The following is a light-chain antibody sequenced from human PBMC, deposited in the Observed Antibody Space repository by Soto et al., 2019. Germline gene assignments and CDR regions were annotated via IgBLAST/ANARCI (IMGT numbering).Light chain of an antibody. J-gene: IGLJ2*01. CDR1: ALPKQY. V-gene: IGLV3-25*03. Sequence: SYELTQPPSVSVSPGQTARITCSGDALPKQYAYWYQQKPGQAPVLVIYKDSERPSGIPERFSGSSSGTTVTLTISGVQAEDEADYYCQSADSSGTQRVFGGGAMLTVL. CDR3: QSADSSGTQRV. CDR2: KDS.